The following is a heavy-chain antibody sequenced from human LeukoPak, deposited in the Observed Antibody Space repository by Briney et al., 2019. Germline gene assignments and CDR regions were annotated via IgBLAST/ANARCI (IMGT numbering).Heavy chain of an antibody. Sequence: PGGSLRLSCAASGFTFSSYAMSWVRQAPGKGLEWVSAISGSGGSTCYADSVKGRFTISRDNSKNTLYLQMNSLRAEDTAVYYCAKVPLGYCSSGTCYLDYWGQGTLVTVSS. CDR3: AKVPLGYCSSGTCYLDY. CDR1: GFTFSSYA. V-gene: IGHV3-23*01. CDR2: ISGSGGST. D-gene: IGHD2-15*01. J-gene: IGHJ4*02.